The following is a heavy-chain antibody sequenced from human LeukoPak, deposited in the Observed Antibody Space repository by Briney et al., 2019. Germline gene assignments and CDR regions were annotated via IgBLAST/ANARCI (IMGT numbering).Heavy chain of an antibody. CDR3: AKVNRGIPKYCSGGSCYAFDI. Sequence: GGSLRLSCAASGFTFSSYAMSWVRQAPGKGLEWVSAISGSGGSTYYADSVKGRFTISRDNSKNTLYLQMNGLRAEDTAVYYCAKVNRGIPKYCSGGSCYAFDIWGQGTMVTVSS. CDR2: ISGSGGST. J-gene: IGHJ3*02. CDR1: GFTFSSYA. D-gene: IGHD2-15*01. V-gene: IGHV3-23*01.